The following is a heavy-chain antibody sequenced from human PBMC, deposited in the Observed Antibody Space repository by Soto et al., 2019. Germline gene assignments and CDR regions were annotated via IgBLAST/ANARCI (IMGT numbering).Heavy chain of an antibody. Sequence: PSETLSLTCAVYGGSFSGYYWSWIRQSPGKGLEWIGEINHSGSTNYNPSLKSRVTISVDTSKNQFSLKLSSVTAADTAVYYCARGFGYCSSISSRRPLYAIDVSGKTPMLTV. J-gene: IGHJ6*04. CDR3: ARGFGYCSSISSRRPLYAIDV. D-gene: IGHD2-2*01. V-gene: IGHV4-34*01. CDR1: GGSFSGYY. CDR2: INHSGST.